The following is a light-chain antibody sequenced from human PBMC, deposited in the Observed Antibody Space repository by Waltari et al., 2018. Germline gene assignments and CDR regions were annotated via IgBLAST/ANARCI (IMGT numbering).Light chain of an antibody. CDR3: MQALHTPYT. CDR1: QSLLNSNGYTY. CDR2: LGS. Sequence: DIVMTQSPPSLPVTPGEPASIPRRSSQSLLNSNGYTYFDWYLQKPGQSPQLLIYLGSNRASGVPDRFSGSGSGTDFTLKISRVEAEDVGVYYCMQALHTPYTFGQGTKLEIK. J-gene: IGKJ2*01. V-gene: IGKV2-28*01.